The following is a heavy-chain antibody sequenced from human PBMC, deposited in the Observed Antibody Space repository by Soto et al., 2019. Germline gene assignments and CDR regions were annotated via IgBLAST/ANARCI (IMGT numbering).Heavy chain of an antibody. Sequence: GGSLRLSCAASGFTFSSYAMSWVRQAPGKGLEWVSAISGSGGSTYYADSVKGRFTISRDNSKNTLYLQMNSLRAEDTAVYYCAKEGYLGSSRLSLPRRRYRWFDPWGQGTLVTVSS. CDR2: ISGSGGST. CDR1: GFTFSSYA. D-gene: IGHD6-13*01. J-gene: IGHJ5*02. CDR3: AKEGYLGSSRLSLPRRRYRWFDP. V-gene: IGHV3-23*01.